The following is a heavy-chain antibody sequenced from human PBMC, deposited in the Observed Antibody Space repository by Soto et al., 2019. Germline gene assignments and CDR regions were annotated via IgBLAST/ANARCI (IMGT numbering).Heavy chain of an antibody. CDR3: ARAPKHYYDSSGYDY. V-gene: IGHV4-34*01. J-gene: IGHJ4*02. CDR2: INHSGST. D-gene: IGHD3-22*01. CDR1: GGSFSGYY. Sequence: SETLSLTCAVYGGSFSGYYWSWIRQPPGKGLEWIGEINHSGSTNYNPSLKSRVTISVDTSKDQFSLKLSSVTAADTAVYYCARAPKHYYDSSGYDYWGQGTLVTVSS.